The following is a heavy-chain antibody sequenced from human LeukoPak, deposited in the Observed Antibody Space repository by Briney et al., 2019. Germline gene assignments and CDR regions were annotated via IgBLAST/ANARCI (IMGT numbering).Heavy chain of an antibody. CDR2: IRFDGSKK. CDR1: GFTFNNYG. Sequence: PGGSLRLSCVASGFTFNNYGIHWIRQAPGKGLEWVAFIRFDGSKKSYSDSVKGRFTISRDNSKNTLYLQMNSLRAEDSAVYFCAKDRPPQYDSGTYSDYWGQGTLVTVSS. D-gene: IGHD3-10*01. V-gene: IGHV3-30*02. J-gene: IGHJ4*02. CDR3: AKDRPPQYDSGTYSDY.